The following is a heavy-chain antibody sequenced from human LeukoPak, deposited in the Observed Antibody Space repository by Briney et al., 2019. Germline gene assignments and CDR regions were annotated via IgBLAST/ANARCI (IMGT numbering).Heavy chain of an antibody. CDR3: ARNLKGYCSSTSCPQDY. V-gene: IGHV4-59*01. CDR1: GDSISSNF. CDR2: IYYSGTT. D-gene: IGHD2-2*01. Sequence: SETLSLTCTVSGDSISSNFWTWIRQPPGKGLEWIGYIYYSGTTNYNPSLKSRVTISIDTSKNQFSLKLSSVTAADTAVYYCARNLKGYCSSTSCPQDYWGQGTLVTVSS. J-gene: IGHJ4*02.